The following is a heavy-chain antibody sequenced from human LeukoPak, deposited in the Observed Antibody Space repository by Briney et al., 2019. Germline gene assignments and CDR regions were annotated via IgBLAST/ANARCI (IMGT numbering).Heavy chain of an antibody. V-gene: IGHV1-46*01. CDR1: GYTFTSYY. J-gene: IGHJ4*02. CDR2: INPSGGST. D-gene: IGHD3-22*01. Sequence: ASVKVSCKASGYTFTSYYMHWVRQAPGQGLEWMGIINPSGGSTSYAQKFQGRVTMTRDTSTSTVYMELSSLRSEDTAVYYCARDQFYDSSGYLEYYFDYWGQGTLVTVSS. CDR3: ARDQFYDSSGYLEYYFDY.